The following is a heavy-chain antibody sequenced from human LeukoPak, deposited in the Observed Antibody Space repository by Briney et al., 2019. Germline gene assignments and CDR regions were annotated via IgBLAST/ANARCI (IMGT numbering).Heavy chain of an antibody. Sequence: ASVKVSCKASGYTFTSYGISWVRQAPGQGLEWMGWISAYNGNTNYAQKLQGRVTMTTDTSTSTAYMELRSLRSDDTAEYYCARDPTYYYDSSGSNPTYGLDYLGQGTPVTVSS. D-gene: IGHD3-22*01. V-gene: IGHV1-18*01. J-gene: IGHJ4*02. CDR2: ISAYNGNT. CDR1: GYTFTSYG. CDR3: ARDPTYYYDSSGSNPTYGLDY.